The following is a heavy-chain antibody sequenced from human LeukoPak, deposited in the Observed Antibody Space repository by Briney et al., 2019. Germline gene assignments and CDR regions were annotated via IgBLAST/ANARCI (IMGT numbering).Heavy chain of an antibody. Sequence: GGSLRLSCAVSGFTFSSYAMTWVRQAPGKGLEWVSTISGGGGSTYYVDSVKGRFTISRDNSKNTLFLQMNSLRAEDTAIYYCAVHTLTPSSDYWGQGTLVTVSS. CDR3: AVHTLTPSSDY. V-gene: IGHV3-23*01. D-gene: IGHD2-15*01. CDR1: GFTFSSYA. J-gene: IGHJ4*02. CDR2: ISGGGGST.